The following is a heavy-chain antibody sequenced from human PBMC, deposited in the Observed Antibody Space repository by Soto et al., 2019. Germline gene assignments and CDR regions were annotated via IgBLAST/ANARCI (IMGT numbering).Heavy chain of an antibody. Sequence: QVQLQESGPGLVKPSETLSLTCTVSGDSISSYYWSWIRQPPGKGLEWIGYFYYSGSTNYNPSLKSRVTIPVDTSKTQFSLKLSSVTAADTAVYYCARSRGGYFDYWGQGTLVTVSS. CDR1: GDSISSYY. V-gene: IGHV4-59*01. J-gene: IGHJ4*02. D-gene: IGHD3-10*01. CDR3: ARSRGGYFDY. CDR2: FYYSGST.